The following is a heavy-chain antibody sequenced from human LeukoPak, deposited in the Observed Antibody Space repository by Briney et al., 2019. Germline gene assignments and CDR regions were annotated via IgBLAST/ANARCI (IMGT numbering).Heavy chain of an antibody. CDR2: IYYSGST. Sequence: KPSETLSLTCTVSGRSISSHYWSWIRQPPGKGLEWIGYIYYSGSTNYNPSLKSRVTISVDTSKNQFSLRLSSVTAADTAMYYCARVFSSYDSSGYYDYYYYMDVWGKGTTVTVSS. D-gene: IGHD3-22*01. CDR1: GRSISSHY. CDR3: ARVFSSYDSSGYYDYYYYMDV. V-gene: IGHV4-59*11. J-gene: IGHJ6*03.